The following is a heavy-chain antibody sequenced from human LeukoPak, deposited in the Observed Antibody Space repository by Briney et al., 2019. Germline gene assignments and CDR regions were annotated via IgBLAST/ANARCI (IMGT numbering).Heavy chain of an antibody. V-gene: IGHV3-30-3*01. CDR3: ARERIAVAGYNWFDP. CDR2: ISYDGSNK. J-gene: IGHJ5*02. CDR1: GFTFSSYA. Sequence: PGRPLRLSCAASGFTFSSYAMHWVRQAPGKGLEWVAVISYDGSNKYYADSVKGRFTISRDNSKNTLYLQMNSLRAEDTAAYYCARERIAVAGYNWFDPWGQGTLVTVSS. D-gene: IGHD6-19*01.